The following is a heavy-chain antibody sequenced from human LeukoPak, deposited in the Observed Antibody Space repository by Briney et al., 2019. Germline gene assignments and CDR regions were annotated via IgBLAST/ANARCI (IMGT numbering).Heavy chain of an antibody. Sequence: SETLSLTCTVSGGSISSYYWSWIRQPPGKGLEWIGYIYYSGSTNYNPSLKSRVTISVDTSKNQFSLKLSSVTAADTAVYYCARHGSDWTFDYWGQGTLVTVSS. J-gene: IGHJ4*02. V-gene: IGHV4-59*01. CDR2: IYYSGST. CDR1: GGSISSYY. CDR3: ARHGSDWTFDY. D-gene: IGHD6-19*01.